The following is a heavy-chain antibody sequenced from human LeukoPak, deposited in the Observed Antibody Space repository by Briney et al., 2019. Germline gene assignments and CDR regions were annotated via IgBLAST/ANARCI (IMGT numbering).Heavy chain of an antibody. Sequence: ASVKVSCKASGYTFTGYYMHWVRQAPGQGLEWMGWIDPNSGGTNYAQKFQGRVTMTRDTSISTAYMELSRLRSDDTAVYYCARGLVRGVILDYWGQGTLVTVSS. J-gene: IGHJ4*02. V-gene: IGHV1-2*02. CDR2: IDPNSGGT. CDR1: GYTFTGYY. CDR3: ARGLVRGVILDY. D-gene: IGHD3-10*01.